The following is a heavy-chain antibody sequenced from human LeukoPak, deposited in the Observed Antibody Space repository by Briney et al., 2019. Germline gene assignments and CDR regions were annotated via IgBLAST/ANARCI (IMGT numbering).Heavy chain of an antibody. J-gene: IGHJ3*02. D-gene: IGHD5-12*01. Sequence: SETLSLTCTVSGGSISSSSYYWGWIRQPPGKGLEWIGSIYYSGSTYYNPSLKSRVTISVDTSKNQFSLKLSSVTAADTAVYYCARHNSGYDLGAFGDAFDIWGQGTMVTVSS. CDR2: IYYSGST. CDR1: GGSISSSSYY. CDR3: ARHNSGYDLGAFGDAFDI. V-gene: IGHV4-39*01.